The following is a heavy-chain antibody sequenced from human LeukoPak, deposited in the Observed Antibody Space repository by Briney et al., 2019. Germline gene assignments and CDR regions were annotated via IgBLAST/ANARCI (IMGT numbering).Heavy chain of an antibody. CDR1: GFTFSSYT. Sequence: PGGSLRLSCAASGFTFSSYTMSWVRQAPGKGLEWVSAISGSGSSTYYAGSVKGRFTISRDNSKNTLYLQMNSLRADDTAVYYCAKVDTVLGRPFDPWGQGTLVTVSS. J-gene: IGHJ5*02. V-gene: IGHV3-23*01. CDR2: ISGSGSST. CDR3: AKVDTVLGRPFDP. D-gene: IGHD5-18*01.